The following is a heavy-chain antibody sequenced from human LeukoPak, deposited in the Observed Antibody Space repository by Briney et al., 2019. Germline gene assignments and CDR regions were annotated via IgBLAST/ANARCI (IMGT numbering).Heavy chain of an antibody. J-gene: IGHJ6*02. Sequence: GSLLLSYAASGFTFSSYGMHWVRPAPGKGLEWVAVIWYDGSNKYYADSVKGRFTISRDNSKNTLYLQMNSLSADDTAGYYCARDKKERGSSWYYDYGMDVWGQGTTVTVSS. CDR2: IWYDGSNK. V-gene: IGHV3-33*01. CDR1: GFTFSSYG. D-gene: IGHD6-13*01. CDR3: ARDKKERGSSWYYDYGMDV.